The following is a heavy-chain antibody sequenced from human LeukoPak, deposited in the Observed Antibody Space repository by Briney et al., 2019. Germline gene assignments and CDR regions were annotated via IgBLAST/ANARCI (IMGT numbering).Heavy chain of an antibody. CDR1: GFTFSSYG. Sequence: GGSLRLSCAASGFTFSSYGMHWVRQAPGKGLEWVAVIWYDGSNKYYADSVKGRFTISRDNSKNTLFLQMSGLRGDDTAMYYCAKDRGYHDYWGQGTLVIVSS. CDR2: IWYDGSNK. V-gene: IGHV3-33*06. CDR3: AKDRGYHDY. J-gene: IGHJ4*02. D-gene: IGHD2-2*01.